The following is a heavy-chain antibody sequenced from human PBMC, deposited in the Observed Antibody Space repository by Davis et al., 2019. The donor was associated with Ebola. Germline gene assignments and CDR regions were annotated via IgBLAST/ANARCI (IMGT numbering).Heavy chain of an antibody. J-gene: IGHJ4*02. CDR3: ARDTGTTADY. CDR1: GYTFTSYY. CDR2: INPSGGST. D-gene: IGHD1-1*01. Sequence: AASVKVSCKASGYTFTSYYMHWVRQAPGQGLEWMGIINPSGGSTSYAQKFQGRVTMTRNTSISTAYMELSSLRSEDTAVYYCARDTGTTADYWGQGTLVTVSS. V-gene: IGHV1-46*01.